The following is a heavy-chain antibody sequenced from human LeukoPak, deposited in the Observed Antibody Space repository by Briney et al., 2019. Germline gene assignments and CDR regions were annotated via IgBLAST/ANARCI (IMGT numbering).Heavy chain of an antibody. CDR1: GFTFRNYA. J-gene: IGHJ3*02. CDR3: AKHQGAFQYFDCASDGFDI. Sequence: GGSLRLSCAASGFTFRNYAMSGVRQAPGKGLEWVAGTNGGGVRQQYADAVKGGVTFTRDKEKNRLYVEMNRQRAEDTALYYCAKHQGAFQYFDCASDGFDIWGQGTLVTVSS. D-gene: IGHD3-9*01. V-gene: IGHV3-23*01. CDR2: TNGGGVRQ.